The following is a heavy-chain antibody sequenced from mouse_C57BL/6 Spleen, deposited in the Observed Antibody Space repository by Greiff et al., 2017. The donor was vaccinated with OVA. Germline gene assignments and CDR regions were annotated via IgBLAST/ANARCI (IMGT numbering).Heavy chain of an antibody. Sequence: VQLQQPGAELVKPGASVKLSCKASGYTFTSYWMQWVKQRPGQGLEWIGEIDPSDSYTNYNQKFKGKATLTVDTSSSTAYMQLTSLTSEDSAVYDCARVPPDQGHFDDWGQGTTLTVSS. J-gene: IGHJ2*01. D-gene: IGHD3-2*02. CDR1: GYTFTSYW. CDR2: IDPSDSYT. V-gene: IGHV1-50*01. CDR3: ARVPPDQGHFDD.